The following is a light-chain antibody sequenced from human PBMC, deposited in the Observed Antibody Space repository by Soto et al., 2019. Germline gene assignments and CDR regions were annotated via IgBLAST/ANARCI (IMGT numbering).Light chain of an antibody. Sequence: AIRMTQSPSSLSASTGDRVTITCRASQGINSYLAWYQQKPGKAPKLLIYGTSTLQSGVPSRFSGSGSGTEFTLSISCLQSEDSATYYCQQYYGYPLTFGGGTKVDIK. V-gene: IGKV1-8*01. CDR1: QGINSY. CDR3: QQYYGYPLT. J-gene: IGKJ4*01. CDR2: GTS.